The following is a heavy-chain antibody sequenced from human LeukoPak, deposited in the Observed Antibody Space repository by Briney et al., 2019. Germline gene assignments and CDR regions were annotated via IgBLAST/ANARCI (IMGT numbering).Heavy chain of an antibody. V-gene: IGHV1-69*05. CDR1: VGIFSSYA. D-gene: IGHD1-26*01. CDR3: ARDGASGSYYYYYSYMDV. Sequence: ASVKVSCKASVGIFSSYAISWVRQAPGQGLEWMGGIIPIFGTANYAQKFQGRVTITTDESTSTAYMELSSLRSEDTAVYYCARDGASGSYYYYYSYMDVWGKGTTVTVSS. CDR2: IIPIFGTA. J-gene: IGHJ6*03.